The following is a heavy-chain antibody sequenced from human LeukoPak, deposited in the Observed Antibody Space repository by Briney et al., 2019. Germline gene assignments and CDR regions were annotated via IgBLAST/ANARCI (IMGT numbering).Heavy chain of an antibody. V-gene: IGHV4-34*01. D-gene: IGHD4-17*01. Sequence: SETLSLTCTVSGGSISSYYWSWMRQPPAKGREWIGGINHSGSTNYNPSLKSRVTISVDTSKNQFSLKLSSVTAADTAVYYCARAVTVMYPFYGVGPYHFDYWGQGTLVTVSS. CDR3: ARAVTVMYPFYGVGPYHFDY. CDR1: GGSISSYY. CDR2: INHSGST. J-gene: IGHJ4*02.